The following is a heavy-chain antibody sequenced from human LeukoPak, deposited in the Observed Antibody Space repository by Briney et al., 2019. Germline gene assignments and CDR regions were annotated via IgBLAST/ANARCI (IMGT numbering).Heavy chain of an antibody. V-gene: IGHV4-59*11. CDR3: AKDATTVTKGFDI. CDR2: ISYSGSS. J-gene: IGHJ3*02. D-gene: IGHD4-17*01. CDR1: DESFTTHC. Sequence: SGTLSLTCTFSDESFTTHCWTWIGQPPGKGLEWIGYISYSGSSNYNPSLKSRLTISVDTFKNQFSLKLSYVTAADPPVYYCAKDATTVTKGFDIWGQGTMVTVSS.